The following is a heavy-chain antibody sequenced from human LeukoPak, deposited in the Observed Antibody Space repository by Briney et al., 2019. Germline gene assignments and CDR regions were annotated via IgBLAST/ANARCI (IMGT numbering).Heavy chain of an antibody. CDR2: INHSGST. CDR3: ARGGSGSYYLPPFDY. J-gene: IGHJ4*02. D-gene: IGHD1-26*01. Sequence: SETLSLTCAVYGGSFSGYYWSWLRQPPGKGLEWIGEINHSGSTNYNPSLKSRVTISVDTSKNQFSLKLSSVTAADTAVYYCARGGSGSYYLPPFDYWGQGTLVTVSS. V-gene: IGHV4-34*01. CDR1: GGSFSGYY.